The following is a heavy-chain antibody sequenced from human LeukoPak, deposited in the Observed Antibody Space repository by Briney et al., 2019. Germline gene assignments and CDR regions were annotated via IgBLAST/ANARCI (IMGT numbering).Heavy chain of an antibody. CDR2: IRSKINGYAT. Sequence: GRSLRLSCGASGFSFSASSMHWVRQAPGKGLEWVGRIRSKINGYATHFAASVDGRFTVSRDDSKNTMYLHMNSLKTEDTAVYYCASGGGVLAAFDIWGQGTMVIVSS. D-gene: IGHD2-8*02. CDR1: GFSFSASS. CDR3: ASGGGVLAAFDI. J-gene: IGHJ3*02. V-gene: IGHV3-73*01.